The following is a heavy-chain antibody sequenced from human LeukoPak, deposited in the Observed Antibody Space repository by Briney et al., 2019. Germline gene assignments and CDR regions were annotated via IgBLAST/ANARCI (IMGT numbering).Heavy chain of an antibody. CDR1: GFTFSSYG. D-gene: IGHD3-22*01. J-gene: IGHJ4*02. Sequence: GRSLRLSCAASGFTFSSYGMHWVRQAPGKGLEWVAVISYDGSNKYYADSVKGRFTISRDNSKNTLYLQMNSLRAEDTAVYYCAKDQGDSSGYSRNFDYWGQGTLVTVSS. CDR3: AKDQGDSSGYSRNFDY. CDR2: ISYDGSNK. V-gene: IGHV3-30*18.